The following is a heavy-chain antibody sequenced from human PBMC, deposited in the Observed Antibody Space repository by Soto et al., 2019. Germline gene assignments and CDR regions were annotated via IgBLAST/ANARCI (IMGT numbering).Heavy chain of an antibody. J-gene: IGHJ6*03. Sequence: GSGPTLVNPTQTLTLTCSFSAFSLSTSGMCVSWIRQPPGKALEWLARIDWDDDKYYSTSLKTRLTISKDTSKNQVVLTMTNMDPVDTATYYCARAPAGGYYYYYMDVWGKGTTVTVSS. V-gene: IGHV2-70*11. CDR1: AFSLSTSGMC. D-gene: IGHD3-10*01. CDR2: IDWDDDK. CDR3: ARAPAGGYYYYYMDV.